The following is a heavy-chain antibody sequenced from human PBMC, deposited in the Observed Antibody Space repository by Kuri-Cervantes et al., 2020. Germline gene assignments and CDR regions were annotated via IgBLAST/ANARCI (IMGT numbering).Heavy chain of an antibody. V-gene: IGHV4-59*01. CDR1: GDSISRYY. CDR2: IYYSGNT. J-gene: IGHJ5*02. Sequence: SETLSLTCTVSGDSISRYYWSWIRQPPGKGLEWIGYIYYSGNTNYNPSLKSRLTISQDTPRNQFSLSLSSVTAADTAVYYCATNRCSGTSCYEYNWFDPWGQGTLVTVSS. CDR3: ATNRCSGTSCYEYNWFDP. D-gene: IGHD2-2*01.